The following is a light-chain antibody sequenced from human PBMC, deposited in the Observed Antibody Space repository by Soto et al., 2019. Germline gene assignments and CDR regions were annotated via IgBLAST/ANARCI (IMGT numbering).Light chain of an antibody. Sequence: EIVLTQSPGTLSLSPGVRATLSCRASQSISSSYLAWYQQKPGQAPRLLVYGASSRATGIADRFSGSGSGTDFTLTISRLEPEDFAVYYCQQYGSSRTFGQGTKVEIK. V-gene: IGKV3-20*01. J-gene: IGKJ1*01. CDR2: GAS. CDR1: QSISSSY. CDR3: QQYGSSRT.